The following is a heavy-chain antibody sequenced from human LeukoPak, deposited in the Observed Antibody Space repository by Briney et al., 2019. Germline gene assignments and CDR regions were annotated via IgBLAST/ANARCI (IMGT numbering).Heavy chain of an antibody. CDR1: GFTFSSYS. CDR2: ISSSSSYI. D-gene: IGHD3-10*01. Sequence: GGSLRLSCAASGFTFSSYSMNWVRQAPGKGLEWVSSISSSSSYIYYADSVKGRFTISRDNAKNSLYLQMNSLRAEDTAVYYCARDLRGGGPRGYFDYWGQGTLVTVSS. CDR3: ARDLRGGGPRGYFDY. V-gene: IGHV3-21*01. J-gene: IGHJ4*02.